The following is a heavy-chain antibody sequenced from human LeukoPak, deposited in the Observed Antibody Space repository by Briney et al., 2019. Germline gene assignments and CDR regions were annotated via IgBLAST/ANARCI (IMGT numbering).Heavy chain of an antibody. CDR1: GGSISSGGYS. Sequence: SQTLSLTCAVSGGSISSGGYSWSWIRQPPGKGLEWIGYIYHSGSTYYNPSLKSRVTISVDRSKNQFSLKLSSVTAADTAVYYCARDSFDGDYEGYWYFDLWGRGTLVTVSS. D-gene: IGHD4-17*01. CDR3: ARDSFDGDYEGYWYFDL. CDR2: IYHSGST. J-gene: IGHJ2*01. V-gene: IGHV4-30-2*01.